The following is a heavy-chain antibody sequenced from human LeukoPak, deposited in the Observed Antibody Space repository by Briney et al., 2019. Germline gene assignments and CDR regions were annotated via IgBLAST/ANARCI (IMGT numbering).Heavy chain of an antibody. CDR3: VRDFRSADY. J-gene: IGHJ4*02. CDR2: ITTSDGNT. V-gene: IGHV3-23*01. Sequence: GGSLRLSCAASGFTFSSYTMSWVRQAPGKGLEWVSTITTSDGNTYYADSVKGRFTVSRDNARNTVYLQMNSLRVEDTAVYYCVRDFRSADYWGQGTLVTVSS. CDR1: GFTFSSYT.